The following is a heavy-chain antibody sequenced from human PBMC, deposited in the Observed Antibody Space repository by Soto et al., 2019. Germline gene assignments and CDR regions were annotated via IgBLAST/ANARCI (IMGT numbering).Heavy chain of an antibody. V-gene: IGHV3-48*01. CDR1: GFTFSSYS. CDR2: TNSLSSTI. Sequence: GGSLILSCAAAGFTFSSYSMNWVRQAPGKGLECLSYTNSLSSTIYYPDSFNVRFTISRDNAKNSLYLQLNSLRAKDTPVYYCARDNPRSRYEIFDFFGQLTLVTVSS. J-gene: IGHJ4*02. CDR3: ARDNPRSRYEIFDF. D-gene: IGHD3-22*01.